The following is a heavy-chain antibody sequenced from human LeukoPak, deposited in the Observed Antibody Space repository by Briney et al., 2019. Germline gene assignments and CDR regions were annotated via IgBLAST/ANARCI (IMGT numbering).Heavy chain of an antibody. CDR1: GFTFSSYA. D-gene: IGHD5-24*01. V-gene: IGHV3-64D*09. Sequence: GGSLRLSCSASGFTFSSYAVHWVRQAPGKGLEYVTAISANGGSTNYADSVKGRFTISRDNSENMVYLQMSSLRPEDTAVYFCVKERWQPTRWGQGTLVTVSS. CDR3: VKERWQPTR. CDR2: ISANGGST. J-gene: IGHJ4*02.